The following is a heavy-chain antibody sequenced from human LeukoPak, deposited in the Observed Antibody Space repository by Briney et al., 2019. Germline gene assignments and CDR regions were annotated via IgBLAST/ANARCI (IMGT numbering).Heavy chain of an antibody. CDR3: ARDRLASYYFDY. D-gene: IGHD6-19*01. Sequence: PGGSLRLSCAASGFTFSSYGMHWVRQAPGKGLEWVAFIRYDGSNKYYADSVKGRFTISRDNSKNTLYLQMNSLRAEDTAVYYCARDRLASYYFDYWGQGTLVTVSS. CDR1: GFTFSSYG. V-gene: IGHV3-30*02. CDR2: IRYDGSNK. J-gene: IGHJ4*02.